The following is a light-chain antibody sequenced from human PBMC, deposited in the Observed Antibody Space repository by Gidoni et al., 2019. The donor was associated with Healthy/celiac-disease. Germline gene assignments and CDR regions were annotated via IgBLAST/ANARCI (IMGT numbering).Light chain of an antibody. V-gene: IGKV3-11*01. J-gene: IGKJ5*01. Sequence: EIVLTQSTATLSLSPGERATLSCRASQSVSSYLAWYQQKPVQAPRLLIYDASNRATGIPARFSGSGSGTDFTLTISSLEPEDFAVYYCQQRSNWPFTFXXXTRLEIK. CDR2: DAS. CDR1: QSVSSY. CDR3: QQRSNWPFT.